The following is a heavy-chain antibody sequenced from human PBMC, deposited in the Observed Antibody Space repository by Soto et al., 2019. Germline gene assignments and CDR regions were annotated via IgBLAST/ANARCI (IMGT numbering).Heavy chain of an antibody. CDR2: IKQDGSEK. D-gene: IGHD3-3*01. J-gene: IGHJ3*02. CDR1: GFTFSSYW. Sequence: PGGSLRLSCAASGFTFSSYWMSWVRQAPGKGLEWVANIKQDGSEKYYVDSVKGRFTISRDNAKNSLYLQMNSLRAEDTAVYYCVSKKDYDFWSGPVDAFDIWGQGTMVTVSS. V-gene: IGHV3-7*01. CDR3: VSKKDYDFWSGPVDAFDI.